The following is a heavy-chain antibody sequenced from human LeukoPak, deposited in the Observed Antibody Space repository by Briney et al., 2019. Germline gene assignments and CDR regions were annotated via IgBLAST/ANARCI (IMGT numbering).Heavy chain of an antibody. CDR2: IYYSGTT. CDR1: GGSIISSSYY. CDR3: ARVYSSTHNWFDT. D-gene: IGHD2-2*01. Sequence: SETLSLTCTVSGGSIISSSYYWGWIRQPPGGGLEWIASIYYSGTTYYKSSLKSRVTISIERTKNQFYLNLRSLTAADTALYFCARVYSSTHNWFDTWGQGTQVTVSS. V-gene: IGHV4-39*07. J-gene: IGHJ5*02.